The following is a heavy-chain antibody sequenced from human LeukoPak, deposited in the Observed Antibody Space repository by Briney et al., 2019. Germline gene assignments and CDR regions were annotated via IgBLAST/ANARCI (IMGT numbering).Heavy chain of an antibody. D-gene: IGHD1-7*01. Sequence: PSETLSLTCAVYGGSFSGYYWSWIRQPPGKGLEWIGEINHSGSTDYNPSLKSRVTISVDTSKNQFSLKLSSVTAADTAVYYCARGLDWNYTRPLFYFDYWGQGTLVTVS. CDR2: INHSGST. CDR3: ARGLDWNYTRPLFYFDY. J-gene: IGHJ4*02. CDR1: GGSFSGYY. V-gene: IGHV4-34*01.